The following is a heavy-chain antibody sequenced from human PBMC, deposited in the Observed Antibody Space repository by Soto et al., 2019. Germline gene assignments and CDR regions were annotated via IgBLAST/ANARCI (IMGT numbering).Heavy chain of an antibody. V-gene: IGHV3-23*01. CDR1: GFTFTKYA. CDR2: ITVGGDT. J-gene: IGHJ5*02. CDR3: ANVTILRFSEWSTLAEP. D-gene: IGHD3-3*01. Sequence: EVQLLESGGGLVQPGGSLRLSCAASGFTFTKYAMTWVRQAPGKGLEWVSAITVGGDTYYADSVKGRFTISRDNSKNTVHLQMNSLRAEDTAIYYCANVTILRFSEWSTLAEPWGQGTLVTVSS.